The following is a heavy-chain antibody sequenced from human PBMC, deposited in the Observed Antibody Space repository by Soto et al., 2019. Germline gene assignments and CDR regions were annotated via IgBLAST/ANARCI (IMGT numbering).Heavy chain of an antibody. CDR3: AKGPPWSGYSSPVAFYMDV. D-gene: IGHD3-3*01. J-gene: IGHJ6*03. CDR2: ISGSGGST. Sequence: GGSLRLSCAASGFTFSSYAMSWVRQAPGKGLEWVSAISGSGGSTYYADSVKGRFTISRDNSKNTLYLQMNSLRAEDTAVYYCAKGPPWSGYSSPVAFYMDVWGKGTTVTVSS. CDR1: GFTFSSYA. V-gene: IGHV3-23*01.